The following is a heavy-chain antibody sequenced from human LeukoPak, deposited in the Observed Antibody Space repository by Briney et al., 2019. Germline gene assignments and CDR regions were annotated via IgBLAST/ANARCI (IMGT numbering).Heavy chain of an antibody. CDR2: ISSSSSYI. Sequence: GGSLRLSCAASGFTFSSYSMNWVRQAPGKGLEWVSSISSSSSYIYYADSVKGRFTISRDNAKNSLYLQMNSLRAEDTAVYYCARGIIAAAGISWYFDLWGRGTLVTVSS. CDR1: GFTFSSYS. J-gene: IGHJ2*01. V-gene: IGHV3-21*01. CDR3: ARGIIAAAGISWYFDL. D-gene: IGHD6-13*01.